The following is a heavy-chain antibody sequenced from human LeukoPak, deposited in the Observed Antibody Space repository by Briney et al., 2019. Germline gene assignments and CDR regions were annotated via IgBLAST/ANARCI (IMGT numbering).Heavy chain of an antibody. CDR1: GDIVSSNSAA. CDR2: TYYRSKWFI. Sequence: SQTLSLTCGISGDIVSSNSAAWNWIRQSPSRGLEWPGRTYYRSKWFINYAPSVKSRIIINPDTPKNQVSLQLNSVTPEDTAVYYCTRSDCSSGRCPGFDNWGQGTLVTVSS. J-gene: IGHJ4*02. CDR3: TRSDCSSGRCPGFDN. V-gene: IGHV6-1*01. D-gene: IGHD6-19*01.